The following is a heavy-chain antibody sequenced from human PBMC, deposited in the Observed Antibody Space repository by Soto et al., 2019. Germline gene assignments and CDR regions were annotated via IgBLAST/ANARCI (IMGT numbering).Heavy chain of an antibody. Sequence: QVQLVESGGGVVQPGRSLRLSCGASGFTFSTYGMHWVRQAPGKGLEWVAAIGYVGIVKYYAAPVKGRFTISRDISMNTVYLQMCSLRVDDTAVYYCARAAVTDYQYHGMDDWGQGTTVTVSS. CDR1: GFTFSTYG. J-gene: IGHJ6*02. V-gene: IGHV3-33*01. CDR3: ARAAVTDYQYHGMDD. D-gene: IGHD4-17*01. CDR2: IGYVGIVK.